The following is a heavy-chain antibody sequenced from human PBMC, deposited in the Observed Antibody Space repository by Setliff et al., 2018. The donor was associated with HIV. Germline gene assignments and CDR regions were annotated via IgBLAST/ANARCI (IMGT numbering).Heavy chain of an antibody. J-gene: IGHJ5*02. V-gene: IGHV4-39*01. CDR1: GGSVTNTKSY. Sequence: SETLSLTCTVSGGSVTNTKSYWGWIRQPPGKGLEWIASISHSGNTYYTPSLNSRVTIYLDTSKNQFSLELTSVTAADTAVYYCANRLYYYDSSGSLREEGFDPWGQGTLVTVSS. CDR3: ANRLYYYDSSGSLREEGFDP. D-gene: IGHD3-22*01. CDR2: ISHSGNT.